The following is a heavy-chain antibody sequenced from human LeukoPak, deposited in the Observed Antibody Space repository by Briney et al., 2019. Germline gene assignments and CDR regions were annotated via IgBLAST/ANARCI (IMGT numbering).Heavy chain of an antibody. CDR1: GFTFSSYE. CDR2: ISSSGSTI. J-gene: IGHJ4*02. CDR3: ARDGLFGITMVRGAFCFDY. D-gene: IGHD3-10*01. V-gene: IGHV3-48*03. Sequence: PGGSLRLSCAASGFTFSSYEMNWVRQAPGKGLEWVSYISSSGSTIYYADSVKGRFTISRDNAKNSLYLQMNSLRAEDTAVYYCARDGLFGITMVRGAFCFDYWGQGTLVTVSS.